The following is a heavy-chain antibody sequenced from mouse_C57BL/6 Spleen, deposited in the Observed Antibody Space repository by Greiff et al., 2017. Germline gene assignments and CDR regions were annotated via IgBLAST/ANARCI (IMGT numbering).Heavy chain of an antibody. V-gene: IGHV1-69*01. D-gene: IGHD1-1*01. CDR1: GYTFTSYW. CDR3: AIIYYDIDY. CDR2: IDPSDSYT. J-gene: IGHJ2*01. Sequence: QVQLQQPGAELVMPGASVKLSCKASGYTFTSYWMHWVKQRPGQGLEWIGEIDPSDSYTNYNQKFKGKSTLTVDKSSSTAYMQLSSLTSEDSAVYYCAIIYYDIDYWGQGTTLTVSS.